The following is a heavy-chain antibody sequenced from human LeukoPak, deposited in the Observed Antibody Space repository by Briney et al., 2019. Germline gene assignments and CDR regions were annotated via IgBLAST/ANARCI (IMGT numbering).Heavy chain of an antibody. D-gene: IGHD5-18*01. CDR2: ISYDGRNE. J-gene: IGHJ2*01. CDR3: ATDSPYSYADL. CDR1: GFTLSSHG. Sequence: GRSLRLSCTASGFTLSSHGMHWVRQAPGKGLEWVAVISYDGRNEYYADSMRGRFTVSRDNSKNTLCLQMNSVRAEDTAVYYCATDSPYSYADLWGRGTLVTVSS. V-gene: IGHV3-30*03.